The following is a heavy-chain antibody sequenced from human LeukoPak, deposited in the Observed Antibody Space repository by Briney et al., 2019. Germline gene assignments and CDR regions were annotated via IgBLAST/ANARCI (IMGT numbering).Heavy chain of an antibody. Sequence: RPGGSLRLSCAASGFTFDDYGMSWVRHAPGKGLEWVSGINWNGGSTGYADSVKGRFTISRDNAKNSLYLQMNSLRAEDTALYYCARGPRGSYGFDYWGQGTLVTVSS. CDR1: GFTFDDYG. J-gene: IGHJ4*02. CDR2: INWNGGST. V-gene: IGHV3-20*04. CDR3: ARGPRGSYGFDY. D-gene: IGHD1-26*01.